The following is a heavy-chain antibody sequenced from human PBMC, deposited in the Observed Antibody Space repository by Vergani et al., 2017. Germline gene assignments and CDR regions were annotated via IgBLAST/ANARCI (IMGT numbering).Heavy chain of an antibody. CDR3: ARVDYGILTGYRY. CDR1: GYTFSNYY. CDR2: INPSGGHT. Sequence: VKGVESGAEVKKSGASVKVSCKTSGYTFSNYYMHWVRQAPGQGLEWMGIINPSGGHTNYAQKFQGRVTMTRDTSTSTVYMELSSLRSEDTAIYYCARVDYGILTGYRYWGQGTLVTVSA. V-gene: IGHV1-46*03. D-gene: IGHD3-9*01. J-gene: IGHJ4*02.